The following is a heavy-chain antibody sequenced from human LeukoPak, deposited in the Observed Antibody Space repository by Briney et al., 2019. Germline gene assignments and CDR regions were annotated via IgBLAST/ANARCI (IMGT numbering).Heavy chain of an antibody. J-gene: IGHJ4*02. Sequence: GASVKVSCKASGYTFTSYYVRSVRQAPGQGLECMGIIDPGGGTTTYAQRFQGRVTMTRDTSTSPLYMELSSLRSEDTAVYYCARLSESPDYWGQGTLVTVSS. CDR2: IDPGGGTT. CDR1: GYTFTSYY. CDR3: ARLSESPDY. D-gene: IGHD2/OR15-2a*01. V-gene: IGHV1-46*01.